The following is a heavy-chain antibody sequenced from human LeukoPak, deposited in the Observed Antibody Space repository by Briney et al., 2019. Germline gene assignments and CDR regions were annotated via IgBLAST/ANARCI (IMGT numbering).Heavy chain of an antibody. Sequence: GGSLRLSCGASGFTFSSYWMSWVRQAPGKGLEWVANIKQDGSEKYYVDSVKGRFTISRDNARNSLYLQMDSLRAEDTAVYYCARVRRPYYFDYWGQGTLVTVSS. J-gene: IGHJ4*02. CDR3: ARVRRPYYFDY. CDR2: IKQDGSEK. V-gene: IGHV3-7*01. CDR1: GFTFSSYW.